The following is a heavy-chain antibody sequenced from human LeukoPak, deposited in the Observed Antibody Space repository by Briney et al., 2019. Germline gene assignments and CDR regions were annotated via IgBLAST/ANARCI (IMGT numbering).Heavy chain of an antibody. J-gene: IGHJ5*02. V-gene: IGHV4-34*01. CDR2: INHSGST. Sequence: SETLSLTCAVYGGSFSGYYWSWIRQPPGKGLEWIGEINHSGSTNYNPSLKSRVTISVDTSKNQFSLKLSSVTAADTAVYYCARDPPYYYDSSGYYWHNWFDPWGQGTLVTVSS. CDR3: ARDPPYYYDSSGYYWHNWFDP. D-gene: IGHD3-22*01. CDR1: GGSFSGYY.